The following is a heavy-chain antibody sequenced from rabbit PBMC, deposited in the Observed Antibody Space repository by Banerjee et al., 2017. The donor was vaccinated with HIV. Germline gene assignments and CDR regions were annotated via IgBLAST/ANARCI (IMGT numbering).Heavy chain of an antibody. CDR1: GLTLSSYW. CDR3: ARDLAGVIGWNFGL. Sequence: QEQLEESGGDLVKPEGSLTITCTGSGLTLSSYWMCWVRQAPGKGLEWIACINTSSGNTVYATWAKGRFTISRTSSTTVALQMTSLTAADTATYFCARDLAGVIGWNFGLWGQGTLVTVS. J-gene: IGHJ4*01. D-gene: IGHD4-1*01. CDR2: INTSSGNT. V-gene: IGHV1S45*01.